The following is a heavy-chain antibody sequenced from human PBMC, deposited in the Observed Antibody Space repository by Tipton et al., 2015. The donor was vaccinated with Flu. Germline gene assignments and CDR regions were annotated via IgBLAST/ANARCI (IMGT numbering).Heavy chain of an antibody. CDR2: IYYSGST. Sequence: TLSLTCTVSGGSISSGGYYWSWIRQHPGKGLEWIGYIYYSGSTYYNPSLKSRVTISVDTSKNQFSLKLSSVTAADTAVYYCAREGGRGTVTRDYYYYGMDVWGQGTTVPVSS. D-gene: IGHD4-17*01. J-gene: IGHJ6*02. CDR1: GGSISSGGYY. V-gene: IGHV4-31*03. CDR3: AREGGRGTVTRDYYYYGMDV.